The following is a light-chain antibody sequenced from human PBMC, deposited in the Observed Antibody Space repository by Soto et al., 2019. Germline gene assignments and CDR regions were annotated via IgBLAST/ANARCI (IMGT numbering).Light chain of an antibody. V-gene: IGLV2-11*01. CDR3: CSYAGTFYV. J-gene: IGLJ1*01. Sequence: QSALTQPRSVAGSPGQSVTISCTGSRSDFGGYNYVSWYQHHPGKAPKLMIYDVSERPSGVPDRFSGSKSGNTASLTISGLQAEDEADYYCCSYAGTFYVFGTGTKVTVL. CDR1: RSDFGGYNY. CDR2: DVS.